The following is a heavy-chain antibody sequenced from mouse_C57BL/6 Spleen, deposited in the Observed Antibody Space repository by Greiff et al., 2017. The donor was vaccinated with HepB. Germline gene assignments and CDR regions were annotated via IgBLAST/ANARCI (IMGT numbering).Heavy chain of an antibody. V-gene: IGHV1-64*01. J-gene: IGHJ4*01. CDR3: ARGNIYGGYAMDY. D-gene: IGHD1-1*02. CDR2: IHPNSGST. CDR1: GYTFTSYW. Sequence: QVQLQQSGAELVKPGASVKLSCKASGYTFTSYWMHWVKQRPGQGLEWIGMIHPNSGSTNYNEKFKSKATLTVDKSSSTAYMQLSSLTSEDSAVYYCARGNIYGGYAMDYWGQGTSVTVSS.